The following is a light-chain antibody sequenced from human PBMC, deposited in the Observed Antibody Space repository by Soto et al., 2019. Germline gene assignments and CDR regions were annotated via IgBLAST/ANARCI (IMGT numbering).Light chain of an antibody. V-gene: IGKV1-9*01. J-gene: IGKJ1*01. Sequence: DIQLTHSPAFLSASVVDRVTITCRASQCISSYLAWYQQKAGKAPKLLIYAASTLQSGVPSRFSGSGSGTAFTLTISSLQPEDFATYYCQQLNSYPWTFGQGTKVDIK. CDR1: QCISSY. CDR2: AAS. CDR3: QQLNSYPWT.